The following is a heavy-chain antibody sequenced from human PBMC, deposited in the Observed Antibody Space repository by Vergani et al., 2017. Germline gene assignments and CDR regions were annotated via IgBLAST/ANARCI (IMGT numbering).Heavy chain of an antibody. J-gene: IGHJ4*02. CDR2: IYHSGST. D-gene: IGHD1-26*01. CDR3: ARVGAHAY. Sequence: QLQLQESGPGLVKPSETLSLTCTVSGYSISSGYYWGWIRQPPGKGLEWIGSIYHSGSTYYNPSLKSRVTISVDTSKNQFSLKLSSVTAADTAVYYCARVGAHAYWGQGTLVTVSS. CDR1: GYSISSGYY. V-gene: IGHV4-38-2*02.